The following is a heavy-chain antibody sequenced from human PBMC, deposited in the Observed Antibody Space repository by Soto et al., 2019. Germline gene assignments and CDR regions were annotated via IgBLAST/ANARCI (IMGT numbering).Heavy chain of an antibody. CDR1: SVSNAW. J-gene: IGHJ4*02. CDR3: TTEEWELLLPDS. V-gene: IGHV3-15*07. Sequence: SVSNAWMNWVRQAPXXGXEWVGRIKSKTDGGTTDYAAPVKGRFTISRDDSKNTLYLQMNSLKTEDTAVYYCTTEEWELLLPDSWGQGTLVTVSS. D-gene: IGHD1-26*01. CDR2: IKSKTDGGTT.